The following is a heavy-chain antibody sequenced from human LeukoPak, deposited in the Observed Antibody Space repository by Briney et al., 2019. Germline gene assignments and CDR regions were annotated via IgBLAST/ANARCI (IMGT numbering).Heavy chain of an antibody. J-gene: IGHJ4*02. Sequence: GESLKISCKGSGYSFATYWIAWVRQMPGKGLEWMGIIYPDEANIRYSPSFQGQLTISADKSISTAYLQWSSLKASDTAIYYCARPPSRGYSSSFEYWGQGTLVTVSS. CDR2: IYPDEANI. D-gene: IGHD2-2*03. V-gene: IGHV5-51*01. CDR3: ARPPSRGYSSSFEY. CDR1: GYSFATYW.